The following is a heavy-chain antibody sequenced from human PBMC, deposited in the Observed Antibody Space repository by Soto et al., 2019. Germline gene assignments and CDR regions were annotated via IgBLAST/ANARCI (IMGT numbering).Heavy chain of an antibody. CDR2: ISGSSSHS. CDR1: GFSFGDYA. V-gene: IGHV3-23*01. Sequence: EVQLLESGGGLVQPEGSLRLSCAASGFSFGDYAMSWVRQAPGKGLEWVSIISGSSSHSFYADSVKGRFTNSRDNSRYTLYLQMDSLRDEDTAVYYWAKRFSKTTVTTRYSCFFDLGGRGTLVTVSS. J-gene: IGHJ2*01. CDR3: AKRFSKTTVTTRYSCFFDL. D-gene: IGHD4-17*01.